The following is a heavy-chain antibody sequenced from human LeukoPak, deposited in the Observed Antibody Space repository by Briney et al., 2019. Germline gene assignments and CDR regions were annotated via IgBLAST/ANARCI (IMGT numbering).Heavy chain of an antibody. Sequence: GGSLRLSCAASGFNLRAYNINCVRQARGKGLECLSSISTSSSYIYCADSVKGRFTISRDNADNSLCLQMHSLRVEDTALYYCARDDNWNDKPFDFWGQGTLVTVSS. CDR3: ARDDNWNDKPFDF. J-gene: IGHJ4*02. CDR2: ISTSSSYI. D-gene: IGHD1-20*01. V-gene: IGHV3-21*01. CDR1: GFNLRAYN.